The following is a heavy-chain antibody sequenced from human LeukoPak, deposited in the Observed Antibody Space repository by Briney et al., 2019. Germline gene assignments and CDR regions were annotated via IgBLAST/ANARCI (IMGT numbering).Heavy chain of an antibody. CDR1: GNTFTGYY. J-gene: IGHJ4*02. V-gene: IGHV1-2*02. CDR3: ARERKYGGYMNDY. D-gene: IGHD5-12*01. CDR2: INPNSGGT. Sequence: ASVTVSCTASGNTFTGYYMHWVRQAPGQGLEWVGWINPNSGGTNYAQKFQGRVTMTRDTSISTAYMELSRLRSDDTAVYYCARERKYGGYMNDYWGQGTLVTVSS.